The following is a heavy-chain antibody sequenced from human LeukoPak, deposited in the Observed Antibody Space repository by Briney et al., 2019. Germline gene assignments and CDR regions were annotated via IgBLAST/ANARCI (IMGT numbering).Heavy chain of an antibody. V-gene: IGHV4-59*01. J-gene: IGHJ6*03. CDR2: VYDNGDT. CDR3: ARLSDYDVDTSHYMDV. Sequence: SETLSLTCTVSGGSISSYYWSWIRQPPGKGLEWIGYVYDNGDTNYHPSFTGRVSISVDVSKNQFSLKLTSVLAADTADYFCARLSDYDVDTSHYMDVWGKGTTVTVSS. D-gene: IGHD3-22*01. CDR1: GGSISSYY.